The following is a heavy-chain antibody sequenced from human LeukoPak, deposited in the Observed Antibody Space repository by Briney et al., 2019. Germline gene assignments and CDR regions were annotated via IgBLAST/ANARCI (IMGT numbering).Heavy chain of an antibody. Sequence: SETLSLTCTVSGYSISSGYYWGWIRQPPGKGLEWIGSIYHSGNTYYNPSLKSRVTISVDTSKNQFSLKLSSVTAADTAVYYCARARNYYLPSCWFDPWGQGTLVTVYS. CDR1: GYSISSGYY. CDR3: ARARNYYLPSCWFDP. V-gene: IGHV4-38-2*02. CDR2: IYHSGNT. D-gene: IGHD4-11*01. J-gene: IGHJ5*02.